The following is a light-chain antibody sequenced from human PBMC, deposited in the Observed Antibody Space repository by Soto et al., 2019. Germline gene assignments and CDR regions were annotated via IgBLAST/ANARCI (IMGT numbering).Light chain of an antibody. Sequence: QSALTQPASVSGSPGQSITISCTGASSDLGDYSFVSWYQLHPGKAPKFIVYDVAQRPSGTSSRFSASKSGNAASLTISGLQAEDEGDYFCYSYTSRRTLGVFGGGTKLTVL. CDR1: SSDLGDYSF. V-gene: IGLV2-14*01. CDR3: YSYTSRRTLGV. CDR2: DVA. J-gene: IGLJ3*02.